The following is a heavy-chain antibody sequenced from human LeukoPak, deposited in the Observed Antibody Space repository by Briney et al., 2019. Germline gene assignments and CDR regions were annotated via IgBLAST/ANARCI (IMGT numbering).Heavy chain of an antibody. CDR2: IFYSGST. V-gene: IGHV4-30-4*01. J-gene: IGHJ4*02. D-gene: IGHD3-9*01. CDR1: GGSIISADHY. Sequence: SQTLSLTCTVTGGSIISADHYWSWFRQPPGNGLEWSGYIFYSGSTYYSPSLKSRLTISVDTSKNQFSLKLSSVTAADTAVYYCARGYYDVLTNYPKNFDQWGQGTLVTVSS. CDR3: ARGYYDVLTNYPKNFDQ.